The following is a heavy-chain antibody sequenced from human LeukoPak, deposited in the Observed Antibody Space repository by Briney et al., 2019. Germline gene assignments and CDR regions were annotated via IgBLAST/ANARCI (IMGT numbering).Heavy chain of an antibody. CDR3: ARGSTVTYLTVFDY. D-gene: IGHD4-17*01. V-gene: IGHV3-64*01. CDR1: GIIFSNYA. J-gene: IGHJ4*02. CDR2: ISSNGGST. Sequence: PGGSLRLSCAASGIIFSNYAMHWVRQAPGKGLEYVSAISSNGGSTYYANSVKGRFTISRDNSKNTLYLQMGSLRAEDMAVYYCARGSTVTYLTVFDYWGQGTLVTVSS.